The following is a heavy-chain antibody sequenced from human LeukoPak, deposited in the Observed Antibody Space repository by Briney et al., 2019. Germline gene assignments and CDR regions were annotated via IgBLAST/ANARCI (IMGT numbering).Heavy chain of an antibody. CDR2: INPNSGGT. D-gene: IGHD3-10*01. J-gene: IGHJ4*02. Sequence: ASVKVSCKASGYPFTDQFINWVRQAPGQGLEWMGWINPNSGGTNYEQRFQGRVTMTRDTSISIAYMELSRLAFDDTAVYYCVRGELMVDYWGQGTLVTVSS. CDR1: GYPFTDQF. CDR3: VRGELMVDY. V-gene: IGHV1-2*02.